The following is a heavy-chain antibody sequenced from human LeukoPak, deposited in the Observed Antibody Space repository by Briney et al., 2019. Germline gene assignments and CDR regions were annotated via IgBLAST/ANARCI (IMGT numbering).Heavy chain of an antibody. CDR3: ARALPPYDILTGYPFDY. J-gene: IGHJ4*02. D-gene: IGHD3-9*01. Sequence: ASVKVSCKASGYTFTRYAMHWVRQAPGQRLEWMGWINAGNGNTKYSQKFQGRVTITRDTSASTAYMELSSLRSEDTAVYYCARALPPYDILTGYPFDYWGPGTLVTVSS. V-gene: IGHV1-3*01. CDR2: INAGNGNT. CDR1: GYTFTRYA.